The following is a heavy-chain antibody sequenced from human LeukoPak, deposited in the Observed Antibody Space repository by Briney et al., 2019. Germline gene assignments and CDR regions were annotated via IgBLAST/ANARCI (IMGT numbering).Heavy chain of an antibody. CDR1: GYTFTSYG. CDR3: ARRYYYDSSGYPLDY. J-gene: IGHJ4*02. D-gene: IGHD3-22*01. Sequence: ASVKVSCKASGYTFTSYGISWVRQAPGQGLEWMGWISAYNGNTNYAQKLQGRVTMTTDTSTSTAYMELRSLRSDDTAVYYCARRYYYDSSGYPLDYWAREPWSPSPQ. CDR2: ISAYNGNT. V-gene: IGHV1-18*01.